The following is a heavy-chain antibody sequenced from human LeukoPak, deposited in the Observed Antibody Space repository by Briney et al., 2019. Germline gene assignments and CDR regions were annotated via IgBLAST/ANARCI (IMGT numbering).Heavy chain of an antibody. CDR3: AREMYSGMYNDAFDI. CDR1: GFTFSSYA. CDR2: ISGSGGVA. V-gene: IGHV3-23*01. Sequence: GGSLRLSCAASGFTFSSYAMSWVRQAPGKGLEWVSTISGSGGVAYYADSVKGRFTISRDNSKNTLYLQMNNLRAEDTAMYYCAREMYSGMYNDAFDIWGQGTKVTVSS. D-gene: IGHD1-26*01. J-gene: IGHJ3*02.